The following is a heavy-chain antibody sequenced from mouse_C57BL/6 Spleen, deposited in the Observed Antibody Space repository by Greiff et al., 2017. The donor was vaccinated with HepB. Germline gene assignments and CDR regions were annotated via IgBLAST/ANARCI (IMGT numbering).Heavy chain of an antibody. CDR3: ATPYSNDGDYAMDY. V-gene: IGHV1-72*01. D-gene: IGHD2-12*01. J-gene: IGHJ4*01. CDR1: GYTFTSYW. Sequence: QVQLQQPGAELVKPGASVKLSCKASGYTFTSYWMHWVKQRPGRGLEWIGRIDPNSGDTKYNEKFKSKATLTVDKPSSTAYMQLSILTSEDSAVYYCATPYSNDGDYAMDYWGQGTSVTVSS. CDR2: IDPNSGDT.